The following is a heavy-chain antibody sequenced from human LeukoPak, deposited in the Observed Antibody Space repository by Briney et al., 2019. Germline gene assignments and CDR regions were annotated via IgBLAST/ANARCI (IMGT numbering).Heavy chain of an antibody. CDR1: GFTFSSYW. D-gene: IGHD3-3*01. CDR3: AHINDFWSGYYDFDY. J-gene: IGHJ4*02. V-gene: IGHV3-74*01. CDR2: INSDGSST. Sequence: GGSLRLSCAASGFTFSSYWMHWVRQAPGKGLVWVSRINSDGSSTSYADSVKGRFTISRDNAKNTLYLQMSSLRAEDTAVYYCAHINDFWSGYYDFDYWGQGTLVTVSS.